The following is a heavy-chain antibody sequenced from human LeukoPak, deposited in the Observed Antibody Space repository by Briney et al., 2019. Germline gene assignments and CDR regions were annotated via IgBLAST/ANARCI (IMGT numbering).Heavy chain of an antibody. CDR1: GGSISSSSYC. D-gene: IGHD1-26*01. J-gene: IGHJ6*02. V-gene: IGHV4-39*01. CDR3: ARLGRGSVPYYYYGMDV. CDR2: IYYSGST. Sequence: SETLSLTCTVSGGSISSSSYCWGWIRQPPGKGLEWIGSIYYSGSTYYNPSLKSRVTISVDTSKNQFSLKLSSVTAADTAVYYCARLGRGSVPYYYYGMDVWGQGTTVTVSS.